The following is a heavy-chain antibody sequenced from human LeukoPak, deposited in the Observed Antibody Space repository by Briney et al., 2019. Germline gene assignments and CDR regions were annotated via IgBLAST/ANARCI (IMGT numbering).Heavy chain of an antibody. CDR1: GGTFSSYA. Sequence: SVKVSCKASGGTFSSYAISWVRHAPGQGREWRGGIIPIYGTANYAQKFHGRVTITEIESPSTAYMELSSLRSEDTAVYYCARRPNYYDSSGYVGAFDIWGQGTMVTVSS. D-gene: IGHD3-22*01. CDR2: IIPIYGTA. CDR3: ARRPNYYDSSGYVGAFDI. J-gene: IGHJ3*02. V-gene: IGHV1-69*01.